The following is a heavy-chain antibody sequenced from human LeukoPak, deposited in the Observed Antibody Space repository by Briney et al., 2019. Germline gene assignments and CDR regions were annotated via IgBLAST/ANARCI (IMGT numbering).Heavy chain of an antibody. CDR1: GYTFTSYG. D-gene: IGHD3-22*01. Sequence: GASVKVSCKASGYTFTSYGISWVRQAPGQGLEWMGGIIPIFGTANYAQKFQGRVTITADESTSTAYMELSSLRSEDTAVYYCARDKSTYYYDSSGYYSCDYWGQGTLVTVSS. CDR3: ARDKSTYYYDSSGYYSCDY. J-gene: IGHJ4*02. CDR2: IIPIFGTA. V-gene: IGHV1-69*13.